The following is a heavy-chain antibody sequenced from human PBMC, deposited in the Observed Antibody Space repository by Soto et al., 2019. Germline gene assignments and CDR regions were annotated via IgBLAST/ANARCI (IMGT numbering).Heavy chain of an antibody. CDR1: GGTFSSYA. CDR3: ARDRHDSSGYYGPYYYGMDV. V-gene: IGHV1-69*12. D-gene: IGHD3-22*01. Sequence: QVQLVQSGAEVKKPGSSVKVSCKASGGTFSSYAISWVRQAPGQGLEWMGGIIPIFGTANYAQKFQGRVTITADESXXTXYXXLSSLRSEDTAVYYCARDRHDSSGYYGPYYYGMDVWGQGTTVTVSS. J-gene: IGHJ6*02. CDR2: IIPIFGTA.